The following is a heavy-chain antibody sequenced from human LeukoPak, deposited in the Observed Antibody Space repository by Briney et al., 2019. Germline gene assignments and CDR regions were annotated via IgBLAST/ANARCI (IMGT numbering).Heavy chain of an antibody. CDR1: GGSFSGYY. V-gene: IGHV4-34*01. J-gene: IGHJ4*02. Sequence: SETLSLTCAVYGGSFSGYYWSWIRQSPGKGLEWIGEINHSGSTNYNPSLKSRVTISVDTSKNQFSLKLSSVTAADTAVYYCARQMGRVVVIIDYWGQGTLVTVSS. CDR3: ARQMGRVVVIIDY. D-gene: IGHD3-22*01. CDR2: INHSGST.